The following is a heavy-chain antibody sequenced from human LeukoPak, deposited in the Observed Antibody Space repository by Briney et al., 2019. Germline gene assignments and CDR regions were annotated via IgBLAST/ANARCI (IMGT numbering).Heavy chain of an antibody. CDR2: IIPILGIA. CDR3: ARDDEREIH. J-gene: IGHJ4*02. D-gene: IGHD1-1*01. Sequence: SVKVSCKASGGTFSSYAISWVRQAPGQGLEWMGRIIPILGIADYAQKFQGRVTITADKSTSTAYMELSSLRSEDTAVYYCARDDEREIHWGQGTLVTVSS. CDR1: GGTFSSYA. V-gene: IGHV1-69*04.